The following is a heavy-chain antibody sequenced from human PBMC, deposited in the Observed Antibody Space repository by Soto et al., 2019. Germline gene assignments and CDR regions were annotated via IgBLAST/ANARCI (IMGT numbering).Heavy chain of an antibody. Sequence: GGSLRLSCETSGFTFSTYGMHWVRQAPGKGLEWVAAIWYDGSKKYYADSVKGRFTISRDDSKNTVYLEMNSLRAEDTAVYHCARDLCSGYYCFDSWGQGTRVTVAS. V-gene: IGHV3-33*01. CDR3: ARDLCSGYYCFDS. CDR1: GFTFSTYG. D-gene: IGHD3-22*01. J-gene: IGHJ4*02. CDR2: IWYDGSKK.